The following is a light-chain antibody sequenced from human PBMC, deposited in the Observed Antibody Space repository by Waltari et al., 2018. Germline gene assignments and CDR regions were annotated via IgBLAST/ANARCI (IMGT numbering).Light chain of an antibody. V-gene: IGKV1-5*03. CDR2: KAS. J-gene: IGKJ1*01. CDR1: QSIVVW. CDR3: LQYNSYPWT. Sequence: DIQVTQSPSTLSASVGDRVTITCWASQSIVVWLAWYQQKPGKAPRLLIYKASYLESGVPSRFSGSGSGTAFTLTISSLQADDFATYYCLQYNSYPWTFGQGTKVEIK.